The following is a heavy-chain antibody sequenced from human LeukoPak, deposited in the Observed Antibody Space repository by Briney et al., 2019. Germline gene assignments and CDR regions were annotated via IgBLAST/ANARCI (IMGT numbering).Heavy chain of an antibody. D-gene: IGHD1-14*01. CDR2: INPGGSSI. Sequence: GGSLRLSCAASGFTFSSYWMHWVRQVPGKGLVWVARINPGGSSITYADSVKGRFTISRDNAKNTLYLQMDSLRAEDTGVYYCASSNQADDYWGQGTLVTVSS. CDR3: ASSNQADDY. J-gene: IGHJ4*02. V-gene: IGHV3-74*01. CDR1: GFTFSSYW.